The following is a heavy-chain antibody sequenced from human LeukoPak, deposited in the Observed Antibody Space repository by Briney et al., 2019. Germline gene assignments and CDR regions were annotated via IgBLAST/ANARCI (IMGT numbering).Heavy chain of an antibody. CDR3: ARASIMITFGEVIVGLYYFDY. CDR1: GYTFTSYG. Sequence: ASVKVSFKASGYTFTSYGISWVRQAPGQGLEWMGWISAYNGNTNYAQKLQGRVTMTTDTSTSTAYMELRSLRSDDTAVYYCARASIMITFGEVIVGLYYFDYWGQGTLVTVSS. J-gene: IGHJ4*02. V-gene: IGHV1-18*01. CDR2: ISAYNGNT. D-gene: IGHD3-16*02.